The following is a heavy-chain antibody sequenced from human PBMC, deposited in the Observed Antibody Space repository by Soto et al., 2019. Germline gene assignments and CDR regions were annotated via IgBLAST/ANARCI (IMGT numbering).Heavy chain of an antibody. D-gene: IGHD2-2*01. V-gene: IGHV3-21*01. J-gene: IGHJ6*03. Sequence: GGSLRLSCAASGFTFSSYSMNWVRQAPGKGLEWVSSISSSSYIYYADSVKGRFTISRDNAKNSLYLQMNSLRAEDTAVYYCARGVGYCSSTSCRGGYYYYMDVWGKGTTVTVSS. CDR3: ARGVGYCSSTSCRGGYYYYMDV. CDR2: ISSSSYI. CDR1: GFTFSSYS.